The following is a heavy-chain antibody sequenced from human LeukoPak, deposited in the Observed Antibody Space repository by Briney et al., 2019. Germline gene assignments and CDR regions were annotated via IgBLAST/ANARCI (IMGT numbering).Heavy chain of an antibody. J-gene: IGHJ3*02. V-gene: IGHV3-23*01. CDR3: AKVLVRGEEFDAFDI. D-gene: IGHD3-10*01. CDR2: ISGSGGST. CDR1: VFTFSSYG. Sequence: GGSLRLSRAASVFTFSSYGMSGVRQAPGKGREWVSAISGSGGSTYYADSVKGRFTISRDNSKNTLYLQMNSLRAEDTAVYYCAKVLVRGEEFDAFDIWGQGTMVTVSS.